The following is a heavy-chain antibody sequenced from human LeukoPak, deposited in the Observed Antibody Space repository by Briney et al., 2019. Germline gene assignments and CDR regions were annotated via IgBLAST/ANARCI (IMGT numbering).Heavy chain of an antibody. CDR3: ARDVWSSGWYFAFDI. CDR1: GYTFTSYG. V-gene: IGHV1-18*04. J-gene: IGHJ3*02. CDR2: ISAYNGNT. D-gene: IGHD6-19*01. Sequence: ASVKVSCKASGYTFTSYGISWVRQAPGQGLEWMGWISAYNGNTNYAQKLQGRVTMTTDTSTSTAYMELRSLRSDDTAVHYCARDVWSSGWYFAFDIWGQGTMVTVSS.